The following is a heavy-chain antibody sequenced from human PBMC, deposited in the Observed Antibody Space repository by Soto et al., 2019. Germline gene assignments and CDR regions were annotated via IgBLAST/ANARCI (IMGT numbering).Heavy chain of an antibody. J-gene: IGHJ4*02. V-gene: IGHV3-23*01. D-gene: IGHD6-19*01. CDR3: AKVQQWTLFDF. CDR1: GFTFSTSA. CDR2: TDGSGGAT. Sequence: GGSLRLSCAASGFTFSTSAMSWARQAPGKGLEWVSATDGSGGATYYADSVKGRFTISRDNSKNTLSLQMNSLRAEDTAVYYCAKVQQWTLFDFWGQGTLVTVSS.